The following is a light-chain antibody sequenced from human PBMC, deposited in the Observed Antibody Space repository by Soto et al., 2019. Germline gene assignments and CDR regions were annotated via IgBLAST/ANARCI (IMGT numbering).Light chain of an antibody. V-gene: IGKV1-5*03. Sequence: DIQMTQSPSTVSASVGDRVAITCRASDNIDTWVAWYQQKPGEAPKLLIYKASKLENGDPSRFAGFGSGTEFTHSIASLQPDDCATDYCQNYNSYSRTFGQGTKLDIK. CDR3: QNYNSYSRT. CDR1: DNIDTW. CDR2: KAS. J-gene: IGKJ1*01.